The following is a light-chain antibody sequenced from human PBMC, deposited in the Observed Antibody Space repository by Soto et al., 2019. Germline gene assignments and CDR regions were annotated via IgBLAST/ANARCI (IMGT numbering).Light chain of an antibody. V-gene: IGLV2-23*03. J-gene: IGLJ3*02. Sequence: QSALTQPASVSGSPGQSITISCTGTSSDIGSYNLVSWYQHLPGKAPKLIIYEGTKRSSGVSNRFSGSKSGNTASLTISGLQAEDAADYYCRAYAGSATFVVFGGGTKLTVL. CDR2: EGT. CDR3: RAYAGSATFVV. CDR1: SSDIGSYNL.